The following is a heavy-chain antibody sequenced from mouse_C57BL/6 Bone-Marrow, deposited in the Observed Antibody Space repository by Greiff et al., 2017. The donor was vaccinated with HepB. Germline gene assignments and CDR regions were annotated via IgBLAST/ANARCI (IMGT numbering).Heavy chain of an antibody. V-gene: IGHV1-19*01. CDR3: ARNSYFDY. CDR2: INPYNGGT. Sequence: EVQLQQSGPVLVKPGASVKMSCKASGYTFTDSYMNWVKQSHGKSLEWLGVINPYNGGTSYNQTFKGKATLTVDKSSSTAYMELNSLTSEDSAVYYCARNSYFDYWGQGTTLTVSS. CDR1: GYTFTDSY. J-gene: IGHJ2*01.